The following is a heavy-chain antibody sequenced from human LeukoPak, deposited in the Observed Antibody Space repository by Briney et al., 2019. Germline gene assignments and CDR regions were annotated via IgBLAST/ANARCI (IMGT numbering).Heavy chain of an antibody. D-gene: IGHD3-10*01. CDR3: AKDPYGSGRRYGMDV. CDR2: ISYDGSNK. Sequence: GGSLRLSCAASGFTFSSYGMHWVRQAPGKGLEWVAVISYDGSNKYYADSVKGRFTISRDNSKNTLYLQMNGLRAEDTAVYYCAKDPYGSGRRYGMDVWGKGTTVTVSS. CDR1: GFTFSSYG. V-gene: IGHV3-30*18. J-gene: IGHJ6*04.